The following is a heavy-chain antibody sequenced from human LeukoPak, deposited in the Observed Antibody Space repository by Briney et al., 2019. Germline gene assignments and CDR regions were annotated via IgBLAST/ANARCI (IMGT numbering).Heavy chain of an antibody. Sequence: GGSLRLSCAASGFTFSSYAMSWVRQAPGKGLEWVSAISGSGGSTYYADSVKGRSTISRDNAKNLLYLQMNGLRAEDTALYYCARVRSSIWSRQVSIWFDPWGQGTLVTVSS. D-gene: IGHD6-13*01. CDR2: ISGSGGST. J-gene: IGHJ5*02. CDR1: GFTFSSYA. CDR3: ARVRSSIWSRQVSIWFDP. V-gene: IGHV3-23*01.